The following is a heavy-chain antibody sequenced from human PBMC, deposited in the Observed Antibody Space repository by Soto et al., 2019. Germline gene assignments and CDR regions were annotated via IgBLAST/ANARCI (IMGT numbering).Heavy chain of an antibody. J-gene: IGHJ5*02. CDR3: AREIVGATKWFDP. V-gene: IGHV4-31*03. CDR2: IYYSGST. CDR1: GGSISSGGYY. Sequence: SETLSLTCTVSGGSISSGGYYWSWIRQHPGKGLEWIGYIYYSGSTYYNPSLKSRVTISVDTSKNQFSLKLSSVTAADTAVYYCAREIVGATKWFDPWGQGTLVXVSS. D-gene: IGHD1-26*01.